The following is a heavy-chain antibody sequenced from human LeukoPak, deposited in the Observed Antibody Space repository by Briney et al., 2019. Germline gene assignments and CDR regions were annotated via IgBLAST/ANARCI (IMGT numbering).Heavy chain of an antibody. D-gene: IGHD5-12*01. Sequence: SETLSLTCTVSGGSISSSSYYWGWIRQPPGKGLEWIGSIYYSGSTYYNPSLKSRVTISVDTSKNQFSLKLSSVTAADTAVYYCARDEIIVATSFDYRGQGTLVTVSS. J-gene: IGHJ4*02. V-gene: IGHV4-39*01. CDR2: IYYSGST. CDR3: ARDEIIVATSFDY. CDR1: GGSISSSSYY.